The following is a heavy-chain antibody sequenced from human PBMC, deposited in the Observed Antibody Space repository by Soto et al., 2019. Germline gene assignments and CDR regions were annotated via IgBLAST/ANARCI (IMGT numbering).Heavy chain of an antibody. CDR2: INHSGST. D-gene: IGHD3-3*01. CDR3: ARGDFWSGYRRGEFDP. Sequence: KPSETLSLTCAVYGGSFSGYYWSWIRQPPGKGLEWIGEINHSGSTNYNPSLKSRVTISVDTSKNQFSLKLSSVTAADTAVYYCARGDFWSGYRRGEFDPWGQGTLVTVSS. CDR1: GGSFSGYY. V-gene: IGHV4-34*01. J-gene: IGHJ5*02.